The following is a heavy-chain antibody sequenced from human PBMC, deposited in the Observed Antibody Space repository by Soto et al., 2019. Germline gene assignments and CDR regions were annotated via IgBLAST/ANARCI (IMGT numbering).Heavy chain of an antibody. D-gene: IGHD6-13*01. CDR1: GYSFTSYW. V-gene: IGHV5-51*01. CDR3: ARQNGEQQLRRYTPSNFDY. J-gene: IGHJ4*02. Sequence: GESLKISCKGSGYSFTSYWIGWVRQMPGKGLEWMGIIYPGDSDTRYSPSFQGQVTISADKSISTAYLQWSSLKASDTAMYYCARQNGEQQLRRYTPSNFDYWGQGTLVTVSS. CDR2: IYPGDSDT.